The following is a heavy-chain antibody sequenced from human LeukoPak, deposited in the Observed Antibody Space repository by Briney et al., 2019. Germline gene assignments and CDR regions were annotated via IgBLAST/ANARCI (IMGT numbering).Heavy chain of an antibody. J-gene: IGHJ6*04. CDR2: INSVGRST. D-gene: IGHD2-2*01. CDR3: ARDGCSSTSCPPHYYYYGMDV. CDR1: GFTFSRYW. Sequence: PGGSLTLSCAASGFTFSRYWMHWVRQAAGKGLVWVSRINSVGRSTSYADSVNGRFTISRDNAKNTLYLQMNSLRAEDTAVYYCARDGCSSTSCPPHYYYYGMDVWGKGTTVTVSS. V-gene: IGHV3-74*01.